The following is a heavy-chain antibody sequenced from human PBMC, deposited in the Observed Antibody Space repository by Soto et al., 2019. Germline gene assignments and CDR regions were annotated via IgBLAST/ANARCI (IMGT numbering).Heavy chain of an antibody. D-gene: IGHD6-19*01. CDR3: ARHGGQSGDDPLSVAGTWGSYYGMDV. Sequence: PGESLKISCKGFGYTFTTYWISWVRQMPGKGLEWIGRIDTSDSYTTYSPSFQGHVTVSTDNSISTAYLQWSSLRASDTGLYYCARHGGQSGDDPLSVAGTWGSYYGMDVWGQGTTVTVSS. J-gene: IGHJ6*02. CDR1: GYTFTTYW. CDR2: IDTSDSYT. V-gene: IGHV5-10-1*01.